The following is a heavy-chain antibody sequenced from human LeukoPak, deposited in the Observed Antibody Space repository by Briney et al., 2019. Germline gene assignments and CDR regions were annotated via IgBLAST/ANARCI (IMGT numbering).Heavy chain of an antibody. V-gene: IGHV3-11*03. Sequence: GGSLRLSCAASGFSFSDYYMSWIRQAPGKGLEWVSYISNSSRYTNYADSVRGRFTISRDNAKNSLYLLMNSLRAEDTVVYYCARWFASGWFYFDSWGQGTLVTVSS. CDR2: ISNSSRYT. D-gene: IGHD6-19*01. CDR3: ARWFASGWFYFDS. CDR1: GFSFSDYY. J-gene: IGHJ4*02.